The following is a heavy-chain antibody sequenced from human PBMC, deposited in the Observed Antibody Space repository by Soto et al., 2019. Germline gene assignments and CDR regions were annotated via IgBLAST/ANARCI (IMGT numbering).Heavy chain of an antibody. Sequence: GGSLRLSCAASGFTFSSYGMHWVRQAPGKGLEWVAVIWYDGSNKYYADSVKGRFTISRDNSKNTLYLQMNSLRAEDTAVYYCARTRLVYAIGAQNWFDPWGQGTLVTVSS. J-gene: IGHJ5*02. CDR3: ARTRLVYAIGAQNWFDP. V-gene: IGHV3-33*01. CDR2: IWYDGSNK. D-gene: IGHD2-8*01. CDR1: GFTFSSYG.